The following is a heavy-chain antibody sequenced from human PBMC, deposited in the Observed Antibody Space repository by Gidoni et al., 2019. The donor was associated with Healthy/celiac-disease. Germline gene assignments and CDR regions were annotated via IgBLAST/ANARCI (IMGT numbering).Heavy chain of an antibody. Sequence: QVQLQESGPGLVKPSQTLSLPATSSGGSISSGSYYWSWIRQPAGKGLEWIGRIYTSGSTNYNPSLKSRVTMSVDTSKNQFSLKLSSVTAADTAVYYCAREPNDWGQGTLVTVSS. J-gene: IGHJ4*02. CDR3: AREPND. CDR1: GGSISSGSYY. D-gene: IGHD2-8*01. CDR2: IYTSGST. V-gene: IGHV4-61*02.